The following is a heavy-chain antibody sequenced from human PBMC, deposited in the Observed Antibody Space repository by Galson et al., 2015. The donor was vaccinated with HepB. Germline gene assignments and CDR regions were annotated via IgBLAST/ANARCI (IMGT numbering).Heavy chain of an antibody. J-gene: IGHJ6*02. CDR3: ARQVGVAATNYYYYGMDV. D-gene: IGHD2-15*01. CDR1: GYSFTSYW. V-gene: IGHV5-51*01. CDR2: IYPGDSDT. Sequence: QSGAEVKKPGESLKISCKGSGYSFTSYWIGWVRQMPGKGLEWIGIIYPGDSDTRYSPSFQGQVTISADKSISTAYLQWSSLKASDTAMYYCARQVGVAATNYYYYGMDVWGQGTPVTVSS.